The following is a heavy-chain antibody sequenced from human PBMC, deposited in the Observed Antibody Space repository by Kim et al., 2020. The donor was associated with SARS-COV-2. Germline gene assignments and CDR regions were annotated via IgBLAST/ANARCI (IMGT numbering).Heavy chain of an antibody. CDR2: ISAYNGNT. D-gene: IGHD3-10*01. J-gene: IGHJ4*02. V-gene: IGHV1-18*01. CDR1: GYTFTSYG. Sequence: ASVKVSCKASGYTFTSYGISWVRQAPGQGLEWMGWISAYNGNTNYAQKLQGRVTMTTDTSTSTAYMELRSLRSDDTAVYYCARDAYLSSITMVRGVSFDYWGQGTLVTVSS. CDR3: ARDAYLSSITMVRGVSFDY.